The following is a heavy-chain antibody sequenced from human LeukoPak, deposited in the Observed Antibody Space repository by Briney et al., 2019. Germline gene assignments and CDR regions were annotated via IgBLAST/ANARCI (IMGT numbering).Heavy chain of an antibody. CDR2: ISHDGSNN. V-gene: IGHV3-30*18. Sequence: GGSLRLSCAASGFTFSRYGIHWVRQAPGKGLEGVAVISHDGSNNYYADSVKGRFTISRDNSKNTLYLQRISLRAEDTAVYYCAKDTCSGGSCYYYYGMDVWGQGSTVTVSS. J-gene: IGHJ6*02. CDR1: GFTFSRYG. D-gene: IGHD2-15*01. CDR3: AKDTCSGGSCYYYYGMDV.